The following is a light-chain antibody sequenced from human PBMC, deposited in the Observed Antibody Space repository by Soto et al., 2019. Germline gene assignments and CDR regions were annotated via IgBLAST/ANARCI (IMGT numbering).Light chain of an antibody. CDR1: SSDVGGYNY. V-gene: IGLV2-14*01. Sequence: QSALTQPASVSGSPGQSITISCTGTSSDVGGYNYVSWYQQHPGKAPKLMIYEVSNRPSGVSNRFSGSKSGNTASLTISGLQAEDEADYYCSSYTSGSTVIFGGGTKVTV. J-gene: IGLJ2*01. CDR3: SSYTSGSTVI. CDR2: EVS.